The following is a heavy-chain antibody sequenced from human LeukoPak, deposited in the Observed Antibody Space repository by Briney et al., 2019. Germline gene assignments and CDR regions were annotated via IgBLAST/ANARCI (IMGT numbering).Heavy chain of an antibody. D-gene: IGHD6-13*01. CDR2: INPSGGST. CDR1: GYTFTSYY. Sequence: GASVKVSCKASGYTFTSYYMHWMRQAPGQGLEWMGIINPSGGSTSYAQKFQGRVTITADESTSTAYMELSSLRSEDTAVYYCASSSSWYDNWFDPWGQGTLVTVSS. V-gene: IGHV1-46*01. CDR3: ASSSSWYDNWFDP. J-gene: IGHJ5*02.